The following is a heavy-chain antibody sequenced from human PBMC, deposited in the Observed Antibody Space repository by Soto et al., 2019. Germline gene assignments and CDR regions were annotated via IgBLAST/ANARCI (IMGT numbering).Heavy chain of an antibody. D-gene: IGHD3-22*01. V-gene: IGHV1-3*01. Sequence: ASVQVSCKVSGYTFPYFAVRWVRQAPGQRLEWMGWINAGTGNRKYSQQLQDSVTITRDTSASTTYMELSSLISEDTAVYYCATDPFYDSSGYYSLHLDYWGQGTLVTVTS. CDR3: ATDPFYDSSGYYSLHLDY. CDR1: GYTFPYFA. CDR2: INAGTGNR. J-gene: IGHJ4*02.